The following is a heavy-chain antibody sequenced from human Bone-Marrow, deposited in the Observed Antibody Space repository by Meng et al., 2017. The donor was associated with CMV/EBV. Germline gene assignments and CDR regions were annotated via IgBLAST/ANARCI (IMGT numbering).Heavy chain of an antibody. CDR1: GFTFSSYG. Sequence: GGSLRLSCAASGFTFSSYGMHWVRQAPGKGLEWVAFIRYDGSNKYYADSVKGRFTISRDNSKNTLYLQMNSLRAEDTAVYYCAKPVRRFLEGGAYWGPGQRVPGSS. CDR2: IRYDGSNK. CDR3: AKPVRRFLEGGAY. V-gene: IGHV3-30*02. J-gene: IGHJ4*02. D-gene: IGHD3-3*01.